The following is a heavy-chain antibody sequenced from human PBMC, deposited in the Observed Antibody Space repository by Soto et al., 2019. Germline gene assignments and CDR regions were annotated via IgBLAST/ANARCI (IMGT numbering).Heavy chain of an antibody. D-gene: IGHD6-6*01. CDR2: INPGGGST. CDR3: ASPFEYSSSRYYGMDV. J-gene: IGHJ6*02. V-gene: IGHV1-46*01. CDR1: GYTFTSYY. Sequence: ASVKVSGKASGYTFTSYYMHWVLQAPGQGLEWMGLINPGGGSTSYAQKFQGRVTMTRDTSTSTVYMEVSSLRSEDTAVYYCASPFEYSSSRYYGMDVWGQGTTVTVSS.